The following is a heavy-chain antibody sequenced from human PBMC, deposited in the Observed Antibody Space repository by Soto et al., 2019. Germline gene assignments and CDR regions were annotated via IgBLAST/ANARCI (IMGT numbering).Heavy chain of an antibody. Sequence: QVQLVQSGAEVKKPGASVKVSCKASGYTFTSYYMHWVRQAPGQGLEWMGIINPSDGSTSYAQKFQGRVTMTRDTTTSTVYMELSSLRSEDTAVYYCARGKYYDFWSGSYYYGMDVWGQGTTVTVSS. J-gene: IGHJ6*02. V-gene: IGHV1-46*01. CDR3: ARGKYYDFWSGSYYYGMDV. CDR2: INPSDGST. CDR1: GYTFTSYY. D-gene: IGHD3-3*01.